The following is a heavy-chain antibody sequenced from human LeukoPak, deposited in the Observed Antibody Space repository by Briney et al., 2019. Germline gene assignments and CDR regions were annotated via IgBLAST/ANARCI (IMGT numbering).Heavy chain of an antibody. Sequence: HTGRSLRLSCAASGFTFSSYAMHWVRQAPGKGLEWVAVISYDGSNKYYADSVKGRFTISRDNSKNTLFLQMNSLRAEDTAVYYCAKVDCHSSGWHCGGNFDYWGQGTLVTVSS. CDR1: GFTFSSYA. J-gene: IGHJ4*02. CDR3: AKVDCHSSGWHCGGNFDY. D-gene: IGHD6-19*01. V-gene: IGHV3-30-3*01. CDR2: ISYDGSNK.